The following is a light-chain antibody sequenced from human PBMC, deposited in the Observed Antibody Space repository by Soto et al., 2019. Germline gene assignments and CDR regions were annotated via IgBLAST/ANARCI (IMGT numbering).Light chain of an antibody. CDR2: KAS. Sequence: AIRMTQSPCSFSACTGDRVTITRRASQGISSYLAWYQQKPGKAPKLLIYKASTLKSGVPSRFSGSGSGTEFTLTISSLQPDDFATYYCQHYNSYSEAFGQGTKVDIK. CDR1: QGISSY. J-gene: IGKJ1*01. V-gene: IGKV1-8*01. CDR3: QHYNSYSEA.